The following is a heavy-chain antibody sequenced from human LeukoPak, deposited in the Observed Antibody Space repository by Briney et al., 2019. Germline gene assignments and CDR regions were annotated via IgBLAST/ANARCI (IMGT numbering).Heavy chain of an antibody. CDR1: GGTFSSYA. CDR3: ARPFSSGWTTHAFDI. V-gene: IGHV1-69*05. J-gene: IGHJ3*02. D-gene: IGHD6-19*01. CDR2: IIPIFGTA. Sequence: SVKVSCKASGGTFSSYAISWVRQAPGQGLEWMGGIIPIFGTANYAQKFQVRVTITTDESTSTAYMELSSLRSEDTAVYYCARPFSSGWTTHAFDIWGQGTMVTVSS.